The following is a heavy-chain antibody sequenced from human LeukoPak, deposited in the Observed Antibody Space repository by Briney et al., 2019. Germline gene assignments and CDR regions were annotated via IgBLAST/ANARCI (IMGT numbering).Heavy chain of an antibody. CDR3: ARDNWNYGSSMDV. D-gene: IGHD1-7*01. CDR2: IYYSGST. V-gene: IGHV4-59*01. CDR1: GGSISSYY. Sequence: TSETLSLTCTVSGGSISSYYWSWIRQPPGKGLEWIGYIYYSGSTNYNPSLKSRVTISVDTSKNQFSLKLSSVTAADTAVYYCARDNWNYGSSMDVWGQGTTVTVSS. J-gene: IGHJ6*02.